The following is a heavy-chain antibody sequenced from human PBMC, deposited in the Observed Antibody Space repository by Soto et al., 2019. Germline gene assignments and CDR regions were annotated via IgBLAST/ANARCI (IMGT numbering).Heavy chain of an antibody. CDR3: ARGGPISSSSYFDY. CDR2: IWYDGSNK. CDR1: GFTFSSYG. D-gene: IGHD6-13*01. V-gene: IGHV3-33*01. J-gene: IGHJ4*02. Sequence: GGSLRLSCAASGFTFSSYGMHWVRQAPGKGLEWVAVIWYDGSNKYYADSVKGRFTISRDNSKNTLYLQMNSLRAEDTAVYYCARGGPISSSSYFDYWGQGTLVTVSS.